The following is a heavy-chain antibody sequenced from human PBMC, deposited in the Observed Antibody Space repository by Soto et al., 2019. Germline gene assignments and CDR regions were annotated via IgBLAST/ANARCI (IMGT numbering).Heavy chain of an antibody. CDR3: ATAVSGYGRGWADKPLDA. V-gene: IGHV3-30*02. Sequence: PGGSLRLSCRTSTVYFANAGIYWVRQSPGRGLEWLAYMSFEGTEKHYADSVKGRLTMSKAQSDSKTTFYLHMDTLKTDDTAVYHCATAVSGYGRGWADKPLDAWGRGTMVTVSS. CDR2: MSFEGTEK. CDR1: TVYFANAG. D-gene: IGHD6-19*01. J-gene: IGHJ6*02.